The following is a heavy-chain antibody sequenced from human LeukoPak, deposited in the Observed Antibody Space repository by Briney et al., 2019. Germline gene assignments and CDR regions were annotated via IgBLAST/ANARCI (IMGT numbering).Heavy chain of an antibody. J-gene: IGHJ6*02. V-gene: IGHV7-4-1*02. CDR2: INTNTGNQ. CDR3: ARKIPFVVVMDV. CDR1: GYTFTSYG. Sequence: ASVKVSCKASGYTFTSYGMNWVRQAPGQGLEWMGWINTNTGNQTYAQGVTGRYVFSLDTSVSTAYLQISSLQAEDSAVYYCARKIPFVVVMDVWGQGTTVTVSS. D-gene: IGHD2-2*01.